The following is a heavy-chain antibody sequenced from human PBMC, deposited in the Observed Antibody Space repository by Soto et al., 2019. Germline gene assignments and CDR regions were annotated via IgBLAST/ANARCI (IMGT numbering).Heavy chain of an antibody. Sequence: SEKVSCRASAYPLTCYYMHLVRQAPGQGLEWMGWINPNSGGTNYAQKFQGRVTMTRDTSISTAYMELRRLRSDDTAVYYCARDLEVFVVPAVQYGMDVWGQGTAVTVSS. D-gene: IGHD2-2*01. CDR3: ARDLEVFVVPAVQYGMDV. CDR2: INPNSGGT. V-gene: IGHV1-2*02. CDR1: AYPLTCYY. J-gene: IGHJ6*01.